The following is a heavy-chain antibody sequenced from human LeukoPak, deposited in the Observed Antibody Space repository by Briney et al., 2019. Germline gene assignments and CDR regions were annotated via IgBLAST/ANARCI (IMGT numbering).Heavy chain of an antibody. Sequence: GGSLRLSCAASGFALSGSWMHWVRQAPGKGLVWISLINNDGSGTSYADSVKGRFTISKDNTKNTLYLQMNSLRAEDTAVYYCARGIPVGGAGGQPYDYWGQGTLVTVSS. CDR3: ARGIPVGGAGGQPYDY. CDR2: INNDGSGT. CDR1: GFALSGSW. D-gene: IGHD6-19*01. V-gene: IGHV3-74*01. J-gene: IGHJ4*02.